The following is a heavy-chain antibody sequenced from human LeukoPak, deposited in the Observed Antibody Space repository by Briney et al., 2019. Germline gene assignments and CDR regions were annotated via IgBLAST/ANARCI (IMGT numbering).Heavy chain of an antibody. V-gene: IGHV1-46*01. CDR3: ARDLGTVVVPAAMGVDP. D-gene: IGHD2-2*03. CDR2: INPSGGST. J-gene: IGHJ5*02. CDR1: GYTFTSYY. Sequence: GASVKVSCKASGYTFTSYYMHWVRQAPGQGLEWMGIINPSGGSTSYAQKFQGRVTMTRDTSTSTVYMELSSLRSEDTAVYYCARDLGTVVVPAAMGVDPWGQGTLVTVSS.